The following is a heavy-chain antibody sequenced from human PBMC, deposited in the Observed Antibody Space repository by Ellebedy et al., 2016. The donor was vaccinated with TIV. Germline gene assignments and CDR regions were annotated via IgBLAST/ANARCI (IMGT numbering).Heavy chain of an antibody. V-gene: IGHV3-23*01. CDR2: ISGSGDRT. CDR1: GFTFSIYA. Sequence: GESLKIPCAASGFTFSIYAMSWVRQAPGKGLEWVSLISGSGDRTYYADSVKGRFTVSRDNSRHKVFLQMNNLRAEDTAVYYCTSPAVGHTTGCCRYYFDYWGLGTLVTVSS. D-gene: IGHD1-1*01. CDR3: TSPAVGHTTGCCRYYFDY. J-gene: IGHJ4*02.